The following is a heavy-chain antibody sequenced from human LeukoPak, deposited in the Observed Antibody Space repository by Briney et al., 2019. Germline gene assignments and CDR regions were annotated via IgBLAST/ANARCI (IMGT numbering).Heavy chain of an antibody. CDR2: MNPKTGET. CDR3: AREAGDNTYNV. J-gene: IGHJ3*01. Sequence: GASVKVSCKASGYTFTDFYTHWVRQAPGQGLEWLGWMNPKTGETRYGQNFQGRVTMTRDTSITTAYMELSSLRSDDTAVYYCAREAGDNTYNVWGQGTMVTVS. CDR1: GYTFTDFY. V-gene: IGHV1-2*02. D-gene: IGHD3-16*01.